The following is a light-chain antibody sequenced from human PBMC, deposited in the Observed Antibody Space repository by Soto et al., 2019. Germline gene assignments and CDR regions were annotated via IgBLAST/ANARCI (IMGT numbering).Light chain of an antibody. CDR1: QDISNY. J-gene: IGKJ1*01. V-gene: IGKV1-33*01. Sequence: DIQMTQSPSSLSASVGDRVTITCQASQDISNYLNWYQQKPGKAPKLLIYDASNLETGVPSRFSGSGSGTDFTFTISSLQPEDIATYYCQQYNSVFGQGTKVEMK. CDR2: DAS. CDR3: QQYNSV.